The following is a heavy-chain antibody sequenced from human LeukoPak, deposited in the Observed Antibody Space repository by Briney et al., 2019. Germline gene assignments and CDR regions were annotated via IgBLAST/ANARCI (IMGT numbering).Heavy chain of an antibody. CDR2: ISGSGGAT. CDR1: GFTFSDYY. CDR3: AELGITMIGGV. V-gene: IGHV3-11*04. J-gene: IGHJ6*04. Sequence: GGSLRLSCAASGFTFSDYYMSWVRQAPGKGLEWVSGISGSGGATYYADSVKGRFTISRDNAKNSLYLQMNSLRAEDTAVYYCAELGITMIGGVWGKGTTVTISS. D-gene: IGHD3-10*02.